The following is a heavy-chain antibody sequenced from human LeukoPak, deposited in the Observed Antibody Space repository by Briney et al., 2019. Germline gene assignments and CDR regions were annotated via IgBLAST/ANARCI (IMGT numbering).Heavy chain of an antibody. Sequence: ASVKVSCKASGYTFTSYYMHWVRQAPGQGLEWMGIINPSGGSTSHAQKFQGRVTMTRDTSTSTVYMELSSLRSEDTAVYYCASRRRDGYNSLQKGSFDYWGQGTLVTVSS. D-gene: IGHD5-24*01. CDR1: GYTFTSYY. V-gene: IGHV1-46*01. CDR3: ASRRRDGYNSLQKGSFDY. J-gene: IGHJ4*02. CDR2: INPSGGST.